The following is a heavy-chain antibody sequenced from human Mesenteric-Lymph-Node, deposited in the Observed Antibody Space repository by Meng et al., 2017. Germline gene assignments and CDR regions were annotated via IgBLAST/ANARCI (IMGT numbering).Heavy chain of an antibody. Sequence: GESLRISCAGSGFRFRTYWMSWVRQAPGKGLEWVANIKLDGSEQYYLDSVKGRFTISRDNAKNSLFLQMNSLRAEDTAIYYCARMRIEMASGSAFDIWGQGTMVTVSS. CDR2: IKLDGSEQ. D-gene: IGHD5-24*01. V-gene: IGHV3-7*01. CDR3: ARMRIEMASGSAFDI. CDR1: GFRFRTYW. J-gene: IGHJ3*02.